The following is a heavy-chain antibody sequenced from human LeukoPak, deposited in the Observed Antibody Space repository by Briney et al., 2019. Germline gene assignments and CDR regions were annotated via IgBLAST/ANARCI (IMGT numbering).Heavy chain of an antibody. J-gene: IGHJ4*02. D-gene: IGHD6-13*01. V-gene: IGHV5-51*01. CDR3: ARRGSSWTFDY. Sequence: GESLKISCKGSGFSFTSYWIGWVRQMPGKGLEWMGFISLVYSDTRYSPSFRGEVTISADKSISTAYLQWSSLKASDTAMYYCARRGSSWTFDYWGQGTLVTVSS. CDR2: ISLVYSDT. CDR1: GFSFTSYW.